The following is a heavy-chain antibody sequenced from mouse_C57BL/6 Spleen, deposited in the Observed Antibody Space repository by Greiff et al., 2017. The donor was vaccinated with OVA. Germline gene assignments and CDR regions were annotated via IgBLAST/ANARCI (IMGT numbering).Heavy chain of an antibody. V-gene: IGHV5-12*01. D-gene: IGHD2-1*01. CDR3: ARPIYYGNFGGFAY. CDR1: GFTFSDYY. J-gene: IGHJ3*01. CDR2: ISNGGGST. Sequence: EVQGVESGGGLVQPGGSLKLSCAASGFTFSDYYMYWVRQTPEKRLEWVAYISNGGGSTYYPDTVKGRFTISRDNAKNTLYLQMSRLKSEDTAMYYCARPIYYGNFGGFAYWGQGTLVTVSA.